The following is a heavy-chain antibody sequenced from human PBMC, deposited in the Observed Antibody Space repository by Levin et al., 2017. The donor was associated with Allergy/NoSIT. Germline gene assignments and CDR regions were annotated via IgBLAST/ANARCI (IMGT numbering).Heavy chain of an antibody. J-gene: IGHJ6*02. CDR3: AKDQLTPYYYYAMDV. D-gene: IGHD3-9*01. CDR1: GFTFSNYA. V-gene: IGHV3-23*01. Sequence: PGGSLRLSCAASGFTFSNYAMIWVRQAPGKGLEWVSAIRGSGGTTYYADSVKGRFTISRDNPKNTLYLQMSSLRAEDTAIYYCAKDQLTPYYYYAMDVWGQGTTVTVSS. CDR2: IRGSGGTT.